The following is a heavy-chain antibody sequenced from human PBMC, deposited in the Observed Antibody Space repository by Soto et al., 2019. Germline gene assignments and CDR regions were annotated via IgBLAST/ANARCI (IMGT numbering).Heavy chain of an antibody. CDR1: GYSFTSLD. CDR2: MKPSTGRT. D-gene: IGHD1-26*01. V-gene: IGHV1-8*01. CDR3: ARGVSAGVDY. Sequence: QVQLVQSGADVREPGASVKVSCKASGYSFTSLDINWVRQTAGQGLEWMGWMKPSTGRTGYAQKFQGRVTMTRDTSINTAYMELTTLTTDDSAFYYCARGVSAGVDYWGQGTLVTVSS. J-gene: IGHJ4*02.